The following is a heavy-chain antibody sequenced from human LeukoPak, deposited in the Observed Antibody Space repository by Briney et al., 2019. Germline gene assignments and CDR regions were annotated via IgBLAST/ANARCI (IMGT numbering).Heavy chain of an antibody. D-gene: IGHD5-12*01. J-gene: IGHJ4*02. V-gene: IGHV3-7*01. CDR2: INQDGSEE. CDR3: ARDGGVSGYDLLDY. Sequence: GGSLRLSCVASGFTFSNYWMSWVRQAPGKGLEWVAHINQDGSEEHYMDSVKARFIISRDNAKNSLSLQMDSLKAEDTAVYYCARDGGVSGYDLLDYWGQGTLVTVSS. CDR1: GFTFSNYW.